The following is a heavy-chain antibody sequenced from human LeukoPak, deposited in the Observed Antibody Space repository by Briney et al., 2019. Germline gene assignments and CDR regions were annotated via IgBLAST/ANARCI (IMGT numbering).Heavy chain of an antibody. J-gene: IGHJ4*02. D-gene: IGHD6-13*01. V-gene: IGHV3-21*01. CDR2: ISSSSSYI. Sequence: GGSLRLSCAASGFTFSSYSMNWVRQAPGKGLEWVSSISSSSSYIYYADSVKGRFTISRDNAKNSLYLQMNSLRAEDTAVYYCARDYSRGIAAAGTSYWGQGTLVTVSS. CDR3: ARDYSRGIAAAGTSY. CDR1: GFTFSSYS.